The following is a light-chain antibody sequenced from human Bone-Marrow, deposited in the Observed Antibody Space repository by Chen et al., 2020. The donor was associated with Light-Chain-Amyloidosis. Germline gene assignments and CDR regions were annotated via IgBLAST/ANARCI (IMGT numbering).Light chain of an antibody. Sequence: SYELTQPPSGSVSPGQTARITCSGDDLPTKYAYWYQQKPGQAPVLVIHRDTARPSGISERFSGSSSGTTATLNISGVQAEDEADYHCQSADSSGTYEVIFGGGTKLTVL. CDR1: DLPTKY. V-gene: IGLV3-25*03. CDR2: RDT. J-gene: IGLJ2*01. CDR3: QSADSSGTYEVI.